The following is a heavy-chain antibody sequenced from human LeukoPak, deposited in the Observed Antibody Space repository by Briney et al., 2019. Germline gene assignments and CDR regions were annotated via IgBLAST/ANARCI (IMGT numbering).Heavy chain of an antibody. CDR2: ICGSGGST. J-gene: IGHJ3*01. CDR1: GFTVSRNN. D-gene: IGHD3-10*01. Sequence: PGGSLRLSCAASGFTVSRNNMNWVRQAPGKGLEWVSVICGSGGSTYYADSVKGRFPISRDNSKNTLYLQMNSLRAEDTAVYYCAKDLFGITVVRVFDLWGQGTMVTVSS. CDR3: AKDLFGITVVRVFDL. V-gene: IGHV3-23*01.